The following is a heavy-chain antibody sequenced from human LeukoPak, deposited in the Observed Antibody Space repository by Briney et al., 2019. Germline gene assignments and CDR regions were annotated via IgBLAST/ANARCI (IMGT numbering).Heavy chain of an antibody. V-gene: IGHV3-7*03. J-gene: IGHJ4*02. Sequence: PGGSLRLSCAASGFTFSSYAMSWVRQAPGKGLEWVANIKQDGSEKNYVDSVKGRFTISRDNAKNSLYLQMISLRAEDTAMYYCARYSGSRHTLDYWGQGILVAVSS. D-gene: IGHD1-26*01. CDR1: GFTFSSYA. CDR3: ARYSGSRHTLDY. CDR2: IKQDGSEK.